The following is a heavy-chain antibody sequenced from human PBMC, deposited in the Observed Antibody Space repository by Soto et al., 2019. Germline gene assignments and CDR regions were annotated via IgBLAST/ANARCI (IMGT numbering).Heavy chain of an antibody. CDR3: ATLGGAYYDPRGYYYGMDV. CDR2: IYYSGST. Sequence: SETLSLTCTVSGVSISSSSYYWGWIRQPPGKGLEWIGSIYYSGSTYYNPSLKSRVTISVDTSKNQFSLKLSSVTAADTAVYYCATLGGAYYDPRGYYYGMDVWGQGTTVTVSS. V-gene: IGHV4-39*01. D-gene: IGHD3-3*01. J-gene: IGHJ6*02. CDR1: GVSISSSSYY.